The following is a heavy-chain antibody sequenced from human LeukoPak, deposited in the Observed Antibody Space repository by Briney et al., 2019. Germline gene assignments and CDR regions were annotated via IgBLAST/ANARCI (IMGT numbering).Heavy chain of an antibody. CDR2: IYYSGST. J-gene: IGHJ4*02. CDR1: GGSISSSSYY. Sequence: SETLSLTCTVSGGSISSSSYYWGWIRQPPGKGLEWIGSIYYSGSTYYNLSLKSRVTISVDTSKNQFSLKLSSVTAADRAVYYCARPGRTGLLHFSYFDYWGQGTLVTVSS. CDR3: ARPGRTGLLHFSYFDY. D-gene: IGHD1-26*01. V-gene: IGHV4-39*01.